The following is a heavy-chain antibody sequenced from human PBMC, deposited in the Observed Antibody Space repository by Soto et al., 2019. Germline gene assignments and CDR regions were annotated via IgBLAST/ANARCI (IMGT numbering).Heavy chain of an antibody. V-gene: IGHV1-3*01. CDR2: INAGNGNT. CDR3: ARAKGYDFWSGYPNYYFVY. J-gene: IGHJ4*02. Sequence: ASVKVSCKASGYTFTSYAMHWVRQAPGQRLEWMGWINAGNGNTKYSQKFQGRVTITRDTSASTAYMELSSLRSEDTAVYYCARAKGYDFWSGYPNYYFVYWGQGTLVTVSS. CDR1: GYTFTSYA. D-gene: IGHD3-3*01.